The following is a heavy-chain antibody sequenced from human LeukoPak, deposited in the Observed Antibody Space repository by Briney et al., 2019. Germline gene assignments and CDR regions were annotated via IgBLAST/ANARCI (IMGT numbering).Heavy chain of an antibody. CDR1: GGSISSGGYY. Sequence: PSETLSLTCTVSGGSISSGGYYWSWIRQHPGKGPEWIGYIYYSGSTYYNPSLKSRVTISVDTSKNQFSLKLSSVTAADTAVYYCAREYCGGDCLFDYWGQGTLVTVSS. CDR3: AREYCGGDCLFDY. J-gene: IGHJ4*02. D-gene: IGHD2-21*02. CDR2: IYYSGST. V-gene: IGHV4-31*03.